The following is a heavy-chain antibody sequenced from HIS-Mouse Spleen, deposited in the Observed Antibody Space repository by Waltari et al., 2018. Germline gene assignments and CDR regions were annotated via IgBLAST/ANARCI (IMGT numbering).Heavy chain of an antibody. CDR1: GGSISSYY. D-gene: IGHD2-8*01. CDR2: IYYSGST. CDR3: ARVAEWWFDP. V-gene: IGHV4-59*01. J-gene: IGHJ5*02. Sequence: QVQLQESGSGLVKPSETLSLTCTVSGGSISSYYWSWIRQPPGKGLGWIGYIYYSGSTNYNPSLKSRVTISVDTSKNQFSLKLSSVTAADTAVYYCARVAEWWFDPWGQGTLVTVSS.